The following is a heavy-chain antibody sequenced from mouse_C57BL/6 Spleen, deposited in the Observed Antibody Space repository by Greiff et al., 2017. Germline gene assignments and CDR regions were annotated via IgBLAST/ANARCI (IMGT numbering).Heavy chain of an antibody. J-gene: IGHJ2*01. CDR1: GYTFTSSW. D-gene: IGHD1-1*01. CDR2: IHPSDSDT. V-gene: IGHV1-74*01. CDR3: AITTVVATGYFDY. Sequence: QVQLQQPGAELVKPGASVKVSCKASGYTFTSSWMHWVKQRPGQGLEWIGRIHPSDSDTNYNQKFKGKATLTVDKSSSTAYMQLSSLTSEDSAAYYCAITTVVATGYFDYWGQGTTLTVSS.